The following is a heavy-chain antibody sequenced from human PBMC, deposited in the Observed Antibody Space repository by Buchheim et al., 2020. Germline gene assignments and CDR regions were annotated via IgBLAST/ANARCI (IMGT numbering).Heavy chain of an antibody. J-gene: IGHJ4*02. CDR3: ASLYYSESARDY. V-gene: IGHV4-39*01. Sequence: QLQLQESGPGLVKPSETLSLSCTVSGDSISSSSYYWGWVRQPPGKGLEWIGSIYYTGTTYYQPSLKRRVTISVDTSKNQFSLNLSSVTAADTAVYYCASLYYSESARDYWGQGAL. CDR1: GDSISSSSYY. D-gene: IGHD3-22*01. CDR2: IYYTGTT.